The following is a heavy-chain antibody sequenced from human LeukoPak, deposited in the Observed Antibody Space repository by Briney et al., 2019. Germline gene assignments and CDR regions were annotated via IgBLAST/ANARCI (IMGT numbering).Heavy chain of an antibody. CDR1: GGTFSSYA. D-gene: IGHD2-2*01. J-gene: IGHJ4*02. V-gene: IGHV1-69*13. CDR3: ARSLLRGVPAAMRPWYFDY. Sequence: GASVKVSCKASGGTFSSYAISWVRQAPGQGLEWMGGIIPIFGTANYAQKFQGRVTITADESTSTAYMELSSLRSEDTAVYYCARSLLRGVPAAMRPWYFDYWGQGTLVTVSS. CDR2: IIPIFGTA.